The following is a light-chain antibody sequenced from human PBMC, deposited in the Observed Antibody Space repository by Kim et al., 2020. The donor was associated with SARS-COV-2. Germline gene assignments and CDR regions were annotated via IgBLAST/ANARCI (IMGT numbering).Light chain of an antibody. V-gene: IGKV1-33*01. Sequence: DIQMTQSPSSLSASVGDRVTLTCQASQDIRNNFLNWYQQKPGKAPKLLIFDASILETGVPSRFSGSGSGTHFTFTISSLQPEDIATYYCQQFDVLPLTFGGGTKVDIK. CDR1: QDIRNNF. CDR2: DAS. J-gene: IGKJ4*01. CDR3: QQFDVLPLT.